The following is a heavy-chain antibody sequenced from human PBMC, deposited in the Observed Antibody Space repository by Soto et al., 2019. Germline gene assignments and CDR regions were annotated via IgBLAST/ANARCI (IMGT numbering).Heavy chain of an antibody. CDR2: INHSGST. Sequence: QVQLQQWGAGLLKPSEPLSLTCAVYGGSFSGYCWSWLRQPPGKGLEWIGEINHSGSTNYNPSRKSRVTISVDTSKNQFSLKLSSVTAADTAVYYCARFRLWREMYNWFDPWGQGTLVTVSS. CDR3: ARFRLWREMYNWFDP. J-gene: IGHJ5*02. CDR1: GGSFSGYC. V-gene: IGHV4-34*01. D-gene: IGHD3-16*01.